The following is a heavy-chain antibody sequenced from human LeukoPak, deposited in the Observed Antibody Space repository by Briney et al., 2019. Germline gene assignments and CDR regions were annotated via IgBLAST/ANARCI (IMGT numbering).Heavy chain of an antibody. D-gene: IGHD1-7*01. CDR1: GGTFSSYA. CDR3: ARELELVTGAFDI. Sequence: GASVKVSCKAAGGTFSSYAISWVRQAPGQGLEWMGGIIPIFGTANYAQKFQGRVTITADKSTSTAYMELSSLRSEDTAVYYCARELELVTGAFDIWGQGTMVTVSS. J-gene: IGHJ3*02. CDR2: IIPIFGTA. V-gene: IGHV1-69*06.